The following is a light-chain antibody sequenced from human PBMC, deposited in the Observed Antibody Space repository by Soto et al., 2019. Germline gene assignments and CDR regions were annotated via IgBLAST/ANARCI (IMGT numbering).Light chain of an antibody. CDR1: QSISDT. V-gene: IGKV3-15*01. J-gene: IGKJ1*01. Sequence: EIVMTQSPATLSVSPGGRATLSCMASQSISDTLAWYQQKPGQAPRLLIQGASTRAPGFPARFSGSGSGTDFTLTISSLQSEDFAVYCCQQYNNWPWTSGQGTKVDI. CDR3: QQYNNWPWT. CDR2: GAS.